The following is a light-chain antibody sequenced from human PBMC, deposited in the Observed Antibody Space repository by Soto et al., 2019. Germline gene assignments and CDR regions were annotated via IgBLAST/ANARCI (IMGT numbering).Light chain of an antibody. J-gene: IGKJ2*01. CDR2: TTS. CDR3: QQSYLVPET. CDR1: QTISLY. V-gene: IGKV1-39*01. Sequence: DVQMTQSPSSLSASLGDRVTITCQASQTISLYLNWYQQKPGKAPKLLIATTSYLQNGVPSRFSGSRSGTDFSLTISSLQPEDFATYYCQQSYLVPETFGRGTKVDIK.